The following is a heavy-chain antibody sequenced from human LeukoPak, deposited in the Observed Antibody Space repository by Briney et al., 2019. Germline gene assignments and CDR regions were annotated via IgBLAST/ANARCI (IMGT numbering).Heavy chain of an antibody. CDR1: GDSVSSATYY. D-gene: IGHD6-19*01. V-gene: IGHV4-61*01. J-gene: IGHJ4*02. Sequence: SETLSLTCAVSGDSVSSATYYWSWIRQPPGKSLEWLGFIHVSGRTTDYNPSLESRVTISLDTSKNQISLRLTSVTAADTAIYYCARGQWQKVNSFFDHWGQGSLVTVSS. CDR3: ARGQWQKVNSFFDH. CDR2: IHVSGRT.